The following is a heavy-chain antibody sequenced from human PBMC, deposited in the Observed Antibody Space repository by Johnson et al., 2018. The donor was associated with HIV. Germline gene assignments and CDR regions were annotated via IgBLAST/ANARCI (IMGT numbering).Heavy chain of an antibody. CDR3: STVGYDFWSGFLGHDAFDM. V-gene: IGHV3-15*01. CDR1: GFTFSNAW. J-gene: IGHJ3*02. CDR2: IKRKSDGGTT. D-gene: IGHD3-3*01. Sequence: VQLVESGGGLVKPGGSLRLSCAASGFTFSNAWMNWVRQAPGKGLEWVGHIKRKSDGGTTDYAAPVKGRFTISRDDSKNMLYLQMKSLKTEDTAVYYCSTVGYDFWSGFLGHDAFDMWGQGTMVTVSS.